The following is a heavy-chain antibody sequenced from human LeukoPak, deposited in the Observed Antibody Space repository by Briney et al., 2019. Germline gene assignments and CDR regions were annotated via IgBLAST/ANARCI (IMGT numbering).Heavy chain of an antibody. V-gene: IGHV3-21*01. CDR2: ISSSSSYI. CDR1: GFTFSSYS. CDR3: ARGSGSYYPTC. D-gene: IGHD1-26*01. J-gene: IGHJ4*02. Sequence: GGSLRLSCAASGFTFSSYSMNWVRQAPGKGLEWVSSISSSSSYIYYADSVKGRFTISRDNAKNSLYLQMNSLRAEDTAVYYCARGSGSYYPTCWGQGTLVTVSS.